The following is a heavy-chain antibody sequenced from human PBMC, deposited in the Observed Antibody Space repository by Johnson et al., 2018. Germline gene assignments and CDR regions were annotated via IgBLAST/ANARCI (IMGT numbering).Heavy chain of an antibody. CDR1: GFTFSSYG. V-gene: IGHV3-33*01. J-gene: IGHJ6*02. CDR2: IWYDGSNK. D-gene: IGHD6-19*01. CDR3: GRDRGFSGGWWVDTGYYYYGMDV. Sequence: QVQLVQSGGGVVQPGRSLRLSCAASGFTFSSYGMHWVRQAPGKGLEWVAVIWYDGSNKYYADSVKGRFTISRDNSKNTLYLQMNSLRAEDTAGSYCGRDRGFSGGWWVDTGYYYYGMDVWGQGTTVTVSS.